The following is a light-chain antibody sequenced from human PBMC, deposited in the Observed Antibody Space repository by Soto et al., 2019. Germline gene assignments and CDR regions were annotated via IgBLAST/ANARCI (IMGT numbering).Light chain of an antibody. CDR1: SGHSNYA. J-gene: IGLJ3*02. Sequence: QPVLTQSPSASASLGASVKLTCTLSSGHSNYAIAWHQQQPEKGPRYLMKLNTDGSHSRGDGIPDRFSGSSSGAERYLTISSLQSEDEADYYCQTWSTGIWVFGGGTKLTVL. CDR3: QTWSTGIWV. CDR2: LNTDGSH. V-gene: IGLV4-69*01.